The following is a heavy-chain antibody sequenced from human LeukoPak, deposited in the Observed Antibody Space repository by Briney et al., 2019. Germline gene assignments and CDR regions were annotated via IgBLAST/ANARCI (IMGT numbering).Heavy chain of an antibody. Sequence: GASVKVSCKASGYTFTSYDINWVRQAPGQGLEWMGWMNPNSGNTGYAQKVQGRVTMTRNTSISTAYMELSSLRSEDTAVYYCARAGARQIAAVGYWGQGTLVTVSS. J-gene: IGHJ4*02. CDR1: GYTFTSYD. D-gene: IGHD6-13*01. CDR2: MNPNSGNT. CDR3: ARAGARQIAAVGY. V-gene: IGHV1-8*01.